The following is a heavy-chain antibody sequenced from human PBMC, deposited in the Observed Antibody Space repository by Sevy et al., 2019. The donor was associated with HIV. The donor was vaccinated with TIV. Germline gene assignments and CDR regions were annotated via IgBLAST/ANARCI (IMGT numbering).Heavy chain of an antibody. Sequence: GGSLRLSCAASGFTFSDYWMNWVRQAPGKGLEWVANIKQDGSEKYYVDSVKGRFTISRDNAKNSLYLQMNSLRVEDTAVYFCAKLGFYDDSSAYDYFDYWGQGTLVTVSS. V-gene: IGHV3-7*01. CDR1: GFTFSDYW. J-gene: IGHJ4*02. CDR2: IKQDGSEK. D-gene: IGHD3-22*01. CDR3: AKLGFYDDSSAYDYFDY.